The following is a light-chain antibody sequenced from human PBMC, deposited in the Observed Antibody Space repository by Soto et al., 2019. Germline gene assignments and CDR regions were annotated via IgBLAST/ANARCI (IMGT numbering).Light chain of an antibody. CDR2: EVS. Sequence: QSALTQHASVSGSPGQSITISCTGTSSDVGGHNYVSWYQQHPGKAPKLMIYEVSNRPSGVSNRFSGSKSGNTASLTISGLQAEDEADYYCSSYPSSSTLGVFGGGTKLTVL. CDR3: SSYPSSSTLGV. J-gene: IGLJ2*01. CDR1: SSDVGGHNY. V-gene: IGLV2-14*01.